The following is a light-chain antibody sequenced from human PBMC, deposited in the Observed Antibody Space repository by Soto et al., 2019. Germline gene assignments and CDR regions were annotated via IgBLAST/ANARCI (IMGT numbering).Light chain of an antibody. CDR2: EVN. CDR3: SSYAGTNVV. Sequence: QSALTQPPSASGSPGQSVTISCTGTSSDVGGYNFVSWYQQHPGKAPKLMIFEVNKRPSGVPDRFSGSKSGNTASLTVSGLQAEDEADYYRSSYAGTNVVFGGGTQLTVL. J-gene: IGLJ2*01. V-gene: IGLV2-8*01. CDR1: SSDVGGYNF.